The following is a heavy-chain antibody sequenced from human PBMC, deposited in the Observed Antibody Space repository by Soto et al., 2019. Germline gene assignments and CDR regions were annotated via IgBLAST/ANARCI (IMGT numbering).Heavy chain of an antibody. V-gene: IGHV1-18*01. CDR1: GYTFTSYG. CDR2: ISAYNGNT. D-gene: IGHD3-3*01. Sequence: GASVKVSCKASGYTFTSYGISWVRQAPGQGLEWMGWISAYNGNTNYAQKLQGRVTMTTDTSTSTAYMELRSLRSDDTAVYYCARDVGLSYYDFWSGYSPFDYWGQGTLVTVSS. CDR3: ARDVGLSYYDFWSGYSPFDY. J-gene: IGHJ4*02.